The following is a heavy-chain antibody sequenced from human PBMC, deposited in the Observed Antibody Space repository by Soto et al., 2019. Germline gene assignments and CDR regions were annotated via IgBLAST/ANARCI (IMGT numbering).Heavy chain of an antibody. V-gene: IGHV4-31*03. J-gene: IGHJ5*02. CDR1: GGSISSGGYY. CDR2: IYCSGST. Sequence: SETLSLTCTVSGGSISSGGYYWSWIRQHPGKGLEWIGYIYCSGSTYYNPSLKSRVTISVDTSKNQFSLKLSSVTAADTAVYYCARDRAYCGGDCQFPWGQGTLVTVSS. CDR3: ARDRAYCGGDCQFP. D-gene: IGHD2-21*02.